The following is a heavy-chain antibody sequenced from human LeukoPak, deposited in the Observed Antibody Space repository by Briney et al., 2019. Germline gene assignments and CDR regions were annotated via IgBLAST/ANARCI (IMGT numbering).Heavy chain of an antibody. CDR1: GGSFSGYY. CDR3: AREGYGHTTFDS. V-gene: IGHV4-34*01. CDR2: MNHGGST. D-gene: IGHD2-15*01. J-gene: IGHJ4*02. Sequence: SETLSLTCAVYGGSFSGYYWSWIRQPPGKGLEWIGEMNHGGSTNYNPSLKSRVTISVDTSKNQFALRVSSVTAADTAVYYCAREGYGHTTFDSWGQGTLVTVSS.